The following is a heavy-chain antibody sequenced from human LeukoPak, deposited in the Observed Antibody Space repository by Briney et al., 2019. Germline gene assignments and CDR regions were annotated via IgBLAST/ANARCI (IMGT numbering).Heavy chain of an antibody. CDR3: ARVDSRTAQFDY. Sequence: GGSLRPSCAVSGFNVSSNYLNWVRQAPGKGPEWVSVIYSGGSTYYAASVKGRFTISRDNSKNTLYLQMNSLRAEDTAVYHCARVDSRTAQFDYWGQGTLVTVSS. CDR2: IYSGGST. V-gene: IGHV3-66*01. D-gene: IGHD6-13*01. CDR1: GFNVSSNY. J-gene: IGHJ4*02.